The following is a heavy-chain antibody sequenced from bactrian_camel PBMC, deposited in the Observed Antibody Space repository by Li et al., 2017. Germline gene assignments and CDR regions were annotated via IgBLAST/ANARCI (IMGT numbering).Heavy chain of an antibody. CDR3: AADCALIPGRPYCSGVDRSGKI. V-gene: IGHV3S53*01. Sequence: VQLVESGGDSVQAGGSLRLSCAASGYTYSSYCMGWFRQAPGKEREGVATIDSDGSTSYADSVKGRFTISQDNANNTVYLLMNTLKPEDAAIYYCAADCALIPGRPYCSGVDRSGKIWGQGTQVTVS. CDR2: IDSDGST. D-gene: IGHD2*01. CDR1: GYTYSSYC. J-gene: IGHJ4*01.